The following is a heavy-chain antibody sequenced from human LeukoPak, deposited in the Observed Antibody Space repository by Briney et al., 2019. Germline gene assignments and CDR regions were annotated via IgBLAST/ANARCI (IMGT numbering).Heavy chain of an antibody. D-gene: IGHD3-10*01. CDR3: ARDSSGNFIPDYFDY. CDR1: GFTFSSFE. Sequence: GGSLRLSCAISGFTFSSFEVNWVRQAPGKGLEWVSYISSTGNTIYYADSVKGRFTISRDNAKSSLYLRMNSLRAEDTAVYYCARDSSGNFIPDYFDYWGQGTLVTFSS. V-gene: IGHV3-48*03. J-gene: IGHJ4*02. CDR2: ISSTGNTI.